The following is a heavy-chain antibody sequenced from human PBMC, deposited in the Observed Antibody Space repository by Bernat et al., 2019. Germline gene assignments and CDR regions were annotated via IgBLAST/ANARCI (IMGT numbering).Heavy chain of an antibody. CDR3: ARIRWYYYSSGSYYPDAFDI. CDR2: IDWDDDK. V-gene: IGHV2-70*15. D-gene: IGHD3-10*01. J-gene: IGHJ3*02. CDR1: GFSLSTSGMC. Sequence: QVTLRESGPALVKPTQTLTLTCTFSGFSLSTSGMCVSWIRQPPGKALEWLARIDWDDDKYYSTSLKTRLTISKDTSKNQVVLTMTNMNHVDTAKYYCARIRWYYYSSGSYYPDAFDIWGQGTMVTVSS.